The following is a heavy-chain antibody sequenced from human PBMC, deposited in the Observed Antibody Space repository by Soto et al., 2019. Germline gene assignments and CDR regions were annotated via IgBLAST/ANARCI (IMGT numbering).Heavy chain of an antibody. D-gene: IGHD5-12*01. V-gene: IGHV5-51*01. CDR1: GYNFNGYW. Sequence: GESLKISCKGSGYNFNGYWIGWVRQLPGKGLEWMGIIYPSDSDAKYSPSFQGQVTISADKSISTAYLQWSSLKASDTAMYLCASARWIKSGAFDSWGQGTLVTVSS. CDR2: IYPSDSDA. J-gene: IGHJ4*02. CDR3: ASARWIKSGAFDS.